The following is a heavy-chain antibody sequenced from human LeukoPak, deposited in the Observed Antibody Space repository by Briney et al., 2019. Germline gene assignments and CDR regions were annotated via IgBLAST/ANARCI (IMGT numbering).Heavy chain of an antibody. CDR3: ARGPDTSTFDY. Sequence: SETLSLTCTVSGCSISSYYWSWIRQPAGKGLEWIGRIYTSGSTNYNPSLKSRVTMSVDTSKNKFSLKLSSVTAADTAVYYCARGPDTSTFDYWGQGTLVTVSS. J-gene: IGHJ4*02. CDR1: GCSISSYY. CDR2: IYTSGST. V-gene: IGHV4-4*07.